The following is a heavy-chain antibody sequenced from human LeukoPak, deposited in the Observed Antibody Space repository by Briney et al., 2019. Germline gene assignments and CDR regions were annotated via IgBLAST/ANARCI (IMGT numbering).Heavy chain of an antibody. V-gene: IGHV1-69*13. CDR1: GGTFSSYA. J-gene: IGHJ6*02. Sequence: GASVNVSCKASGGTFSSYAISWVRQAPGQGLEWMGGIIPIFGTANYAQKFQGRVTITADESTSTAYMELSSLRSEDTAVYYCARSLPITMIVVAPYYYYGMDVWGQGTTVTVSS. CDR2: IIPIFGTA. D-gene: IGHD3-22*01. CDR3: ARSLPITMIVVAPYYYYGMDV.